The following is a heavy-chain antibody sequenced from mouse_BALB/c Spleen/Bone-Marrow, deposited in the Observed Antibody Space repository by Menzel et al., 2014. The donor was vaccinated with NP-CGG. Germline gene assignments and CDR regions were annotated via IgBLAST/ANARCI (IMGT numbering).Heavy chain of an antibody. CDR3: SRKENWDHYAMDY. D-gene: IGHD4-1*01. CDR2: ISSGGGYT. J-gene: IGHJ4*01. Sequence: EVKLVESGGDLVKPGGSLKLSCAASGFTFSTYGMSWVRQTPDKRLEWVATISSGGGYTYSPDSVKGRFTISRDNAKSTLYLQMGSLKSEDTDMYYCSRKENWDHYAMDYWGQGTSVTVSS. CDR1: GFTFSTYG. V-gene: IGHV5-6*01.